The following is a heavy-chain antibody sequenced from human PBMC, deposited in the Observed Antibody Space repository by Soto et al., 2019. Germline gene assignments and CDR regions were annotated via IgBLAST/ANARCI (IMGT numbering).Heavy chain of an antibody. CDR1: GGIFSSYA. V-gene: IGHV1-69*13. Sequence: SVKVSCKASGGIFSSYAISWVRQAPGQGLEWMGGIIPIFGTANYAQKYQGRVTITADESTSTAYMEMSSLRSEDTAVYYSARPDDYYDILTGYYSPFLYWGQGTLVTVSS. CDR3: ARPDDYYDILTGYYSPFLY. D-gene: IGHD3-9*01. J-gene: IGHJ4*02. CDR2: IIPIFGTA.